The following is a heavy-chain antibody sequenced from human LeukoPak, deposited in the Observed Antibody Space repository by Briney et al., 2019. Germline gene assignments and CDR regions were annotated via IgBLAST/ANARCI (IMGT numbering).Heavy chain of an antibody. Sequence: SVKVSCKASGGTFSSYAISWVRQAPGQGLGWMGGIIPIFGTANYAQKFQGRVTITADESTSTAYMELSSLRSEDTAVYYCASRFKGTPYDYWGQGTLVTVSS. CDR3: ASRFKGTPYDY. CDR2: IIPIFGTA. D-gene: IGHD3-10*01. CDR1: GGTFSSYA. V-gene: IGHV1-69*01. J-gene: IGHJ4*02.